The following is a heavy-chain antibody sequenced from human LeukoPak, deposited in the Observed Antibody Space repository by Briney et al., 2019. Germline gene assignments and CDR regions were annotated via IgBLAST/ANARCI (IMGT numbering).Heavy chain of an antibody. D-gene: IGHD5-24*01. V-gene: IGHV4-34*01. CDR2: INHSGST. Sequence: PSETLSLTCAVYGGSFSAYYWSWIRQPPGKGLEWIGEINHSGSTNYNPSLKSRVTISVDTSKNQSSLKLSSVTAADTAVYYCARYGKGRWLTSTRPFWYFDLWGRGTLVTVSS. CDR3: ARYGKGRWLTSTRPFWYFDL. J-gene: IGHJ2*01. CDR1: GGSFSAYY.